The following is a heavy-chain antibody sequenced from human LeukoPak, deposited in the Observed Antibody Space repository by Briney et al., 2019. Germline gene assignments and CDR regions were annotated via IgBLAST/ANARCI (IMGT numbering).Heavy chain of an antibody. CDR3: SRGVTDSN. CDR1: GGSFSDYY. D-gene: IGHD4-23*01. J-gene: IGHJ4*02. CDR2: INHSGST. V-gene: IGHV4-34*01. Sequence: SETLSLTCAVYGGSFSDYYWSWIRQPPGKGLEWIGEINHSGSTNYNSSLKSRITISLDTSKNQFSLKLTSVTAADTAVYFCSRGVTDSNWGQGTLVTVSS.